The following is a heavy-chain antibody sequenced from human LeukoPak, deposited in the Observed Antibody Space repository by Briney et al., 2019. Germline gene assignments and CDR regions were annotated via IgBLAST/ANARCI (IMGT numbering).Heavy chain of an antibody. J-gene: IGHJ4*02. D-gene: IGHD2-21*02. CDR2: ISGSRGST. Sequence: GGSPRLFCAASGFTFSSYAMTRVRQPPGKGLEWVSGISGSRGSTYYADSVKGRFTISRDNSKNTLYLQMNSLRAEDTAIYFCAKGESKRDWTLGYWGQGTLVTVSS. V-gene: IGHV3-23*01. CDR1: GFTFSSYA. CDR3: AKGESKRDWTLGY.